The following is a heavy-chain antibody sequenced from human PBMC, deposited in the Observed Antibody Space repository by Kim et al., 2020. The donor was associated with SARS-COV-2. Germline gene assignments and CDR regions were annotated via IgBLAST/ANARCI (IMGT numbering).Heavy chain of an antibody. CDR1: GGSFSGYY. D-gene: IGHD3-3*01. CDR2: INHSGST. CDR3: ARGRLRFLEWSRRGDYYGMDV. Sequence: SETLSLTCAVYGGSFSGYYWSWIRQPPGKGLEWIGEINHSGSTNYNPSLKSRVTISVDTSKNQFSLKLSSVTAADTAVYYCARGRLRFLEWSRRGDYYGMDVWGQGTTVPVSS. J-gene: IGHJ6*02. V-gene: IGHV4-34*01.